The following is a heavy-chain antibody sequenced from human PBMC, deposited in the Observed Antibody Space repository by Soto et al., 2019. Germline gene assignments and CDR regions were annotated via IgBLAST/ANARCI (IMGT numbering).Heavy chain of an antibody. Sequence: QVQLQESGPGLVKPSETLSLTCTVSGGSVSSGRYYWSWIRPPPGKVLEWISGSTNYNPSLKSRVTISVDTSKNQFSLKLSSVTAADTDVYYCARDTAGYSGYDFSGNRFDYWGQGTLVTVSS. V-gene: IGHV4-61*01. CDR2: GST. CDR1: GGSVSSGRYY. CDR3: ARDTAGYSGYDFSGNRFDY. J-gene: IGHJ4*02. D-gene: IGHD5-12*01.